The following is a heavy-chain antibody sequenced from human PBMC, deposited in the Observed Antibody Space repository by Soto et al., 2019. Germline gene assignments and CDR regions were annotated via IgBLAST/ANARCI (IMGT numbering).Heavy chain of an antibody. CDR3: ARDGRGLSI. Sequence: QLVESGGGLVQPGGSLRLSCAASGFTFSTYRMHWVRQAPGKGLTWVSFISNDGSGRNYADSVKGRFTISRDNARNTLYLQMNSLRAEDTAVYFCARDGRGLSIWGQGTMVTVSS. V-gene: IGHV3-74*01. CDR1: GFTFSTYR. J-gene: IGHJ3*02. D-gene: IGHD3-16*02. CDR2: ISNDGSGR.